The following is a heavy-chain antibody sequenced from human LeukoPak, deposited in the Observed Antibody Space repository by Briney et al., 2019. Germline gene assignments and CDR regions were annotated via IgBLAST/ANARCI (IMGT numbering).Heavy chain of an antibody. V-gene: IGHV3-23*01. Sequence: GGSLRLSCAASGFTVNSNYMSWVRQAPGKGLEWVSAISGSGGSTYYADSVKGRFTISRDNSKNTLYLQMNSLRAEDTAVYYCAKTKSGDRSGYYEGRIDYWGQGTLVTVSS. J-gene: IGHJ4*02. D-gene: IGHD3-22*01. CDR3: AKTKSGDRSGYYEGRIDY. CDR2: ISGSGGST. CDR1: GFTVNSNY.